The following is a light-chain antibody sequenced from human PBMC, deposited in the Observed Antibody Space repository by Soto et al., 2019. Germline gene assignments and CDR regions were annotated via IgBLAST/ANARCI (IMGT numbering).Light chain of an antibody. J-gene: IGKJ3*01. V-gene: IGKV1-39*01. CDR2: GAS. Sequence: DIQMTQSPSSLSASVGDRVTITCRARQSIRNYVNWSQQKPGRATNILIYGASSLPSGVPSRFSGSGSETDFTLTINHLQPEDFATDYCQQSYTAVFPFGHGTKVDIK. CDR3: QQSYTAVFP. CDR1: QSIRNY.